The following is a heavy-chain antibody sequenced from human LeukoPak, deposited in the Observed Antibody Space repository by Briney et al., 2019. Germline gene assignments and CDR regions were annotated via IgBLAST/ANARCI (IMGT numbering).Heavy chain of an antibody. D-gene: IGHD2-2*01. J-gene: IGHJ3*02. V-gene: IGHV5-51*01. Sequence: GESLKISCKGSGHSFTYYWVVWVRQMPGKGLEWMGVIYPGDSDTRYSPSFQGQVTISADKSITTAYLQWSSLKASDTAMYFCARIQQPAERGALDIWGQGTMVTVSS. CDR1: GHSFTYYW. CDR3: ARIQQPAERGALDI. CDR2: IYPGDSDT.